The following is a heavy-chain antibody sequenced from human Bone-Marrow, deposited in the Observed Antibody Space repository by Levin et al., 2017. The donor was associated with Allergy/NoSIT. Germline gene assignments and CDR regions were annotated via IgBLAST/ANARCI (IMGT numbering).Heavy chain of an antibody. J-gene: IGHJ4*02. V-gene: IGHV3-23*01. Sequence: GESLKISCTASGFTFSLSAMSWVRQAPGKGLEWVAGLSGTGGTIYYAESVKGRFTISRDNSKNMLHLQMKSLRVEDTALYYCAKGRDAYNPGGGHWGQGTLVTVSS. CDR1: GFTFSLSA. CDR2: LSGTGGTI. D-gene: IGHD5-24*01. CDR3: AKGRDAYNPGGGH.